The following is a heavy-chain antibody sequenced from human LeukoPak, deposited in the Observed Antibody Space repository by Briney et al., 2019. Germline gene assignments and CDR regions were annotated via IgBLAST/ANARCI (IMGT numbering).Heavy chain of an antibody. CDR2: INPNSGFT. D-gene: IGHD2-2*01. CDR3: ARLADCSSSSCRSFDY. V-gene: IGHV1-2*02. Sequence: ASVKVSCKASGYPFTGYYLHWVRQAPGQGLEWMGWINPNSGFTNYAQKFQGRVTMTRDTSISTAYMELSRLRSDDTAVYYCARLADCSSSSCRSFDYWGQGALVTVSS. CDR1: GYPFTGYY. J-gene: IGHJ4*02.